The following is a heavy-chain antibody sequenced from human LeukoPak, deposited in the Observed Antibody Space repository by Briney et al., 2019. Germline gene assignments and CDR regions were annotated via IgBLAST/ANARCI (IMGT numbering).Heavy chain of an antibody. D-gene: IGHD3-3*01. Sequence: AASVKVSCKASGDTFTSYGISWVRQAPGQGLEWMGWISAYNGNTNYAQKLQGRVTMTTDTSTSTAYMELRSVRSDDTAVYYCARAVRGYDFWSGYWNFDYWGQGTLVTVSS. V-gene: IGHV1-18*01. CDR3: ARAVRGYDFWSGYWNFDY. J-gene: IGHJ4*02. CDR2: ISAYNGNT. CDR1: GDTFTSYG.